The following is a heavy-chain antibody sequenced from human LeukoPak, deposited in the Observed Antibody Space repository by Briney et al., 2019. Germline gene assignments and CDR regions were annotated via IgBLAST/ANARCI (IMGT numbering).Heavy chain of an antibody. CDR2: IYYTGST. D-gene: IGHD5-12*01. CDR1: GGSISSSSYY. V-gene: IGHV4-39*01. Sequence: SETLSLTCTVSGGSISSSSYYWGWIRQPPGKGLEWIGSIYYTGSTYYHPSLKSRVTISVDTSKNQFSLKLSSVTAADTAVYYCARRLASYSGYDGTYFDYWGQGTLVTVSS. J-gene: IGHJ4*02. CDR3: ARRLASYSGYDGTYFDY.